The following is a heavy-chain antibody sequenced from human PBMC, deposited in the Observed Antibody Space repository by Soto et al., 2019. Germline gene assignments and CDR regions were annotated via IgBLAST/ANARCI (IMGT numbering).Heavy chain of an antibody. D-gene: IGHD3-22*01. J-gene: IGHJ3*01. Sequence: EVQLVESGGGLVKPGGSLRLSCAASGFSFSGYNMNWVRQAPGKGLEWVSSISGDSNYIYYADSVQGRFTISRDNAKNSVYRQMNSLRAEDTAVYYCARVVYFDRSAYGLWGQGTMVTVS. CDR1: GFSFSGYN. V-gene: IGHV3-21*01. CDR2: ISGDSNYI. CDR3: ARVVYFDRSAYGL.